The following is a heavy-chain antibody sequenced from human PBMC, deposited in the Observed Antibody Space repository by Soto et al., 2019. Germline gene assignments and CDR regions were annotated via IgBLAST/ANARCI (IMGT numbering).Heavy chain of an antibody. D-gene: IGHD2-2*01. CDR3: ARGHKRRPAAMPGYYYYYYMDV. CDR1: GYTFTSYD. Sequence: ASVKVSCKASGYTFTSYDINWVRQATGQGLEWMGWMNPNSGNTGYAQKFQGRVTMTRNTSISTAYMELSSLRSEDTAVYYCARGHKRRPAAMPGYYYYYYMDVWGKGTTVTVSS. CDR2: MNPNSGNT. J-gene: IGHJ6*03. V-gene: IGHV1-8*01.